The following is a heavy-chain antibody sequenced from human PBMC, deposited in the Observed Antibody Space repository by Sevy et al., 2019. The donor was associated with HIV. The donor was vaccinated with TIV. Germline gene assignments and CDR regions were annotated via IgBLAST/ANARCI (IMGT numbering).Heavy chain of an antibody. CDR1: GYTFTDYW. V-gene: IGHV1-2*06. CDR2: IKPSGGAP. J-gene: IGHJ4*02. Sequence: ASEKVSCKASGYTFTDYWIHWVRQAPGQGLEWMGRIKPSGGAPNYARMFQDRITVTSDTSITTAYLELNYLSSDDTAVYYCARTIVSGTMVDIDYWGQGTLVTVSS. D-gene: IGHD1-26*01. CDR3: ARTIVSGTMVDIDY.